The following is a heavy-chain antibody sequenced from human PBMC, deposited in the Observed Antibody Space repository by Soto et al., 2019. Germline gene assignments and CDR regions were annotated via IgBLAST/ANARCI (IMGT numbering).Heavy chain of an antibody. CDR1: GYTFTGYA. CDR3: ARAVAVPADFDY. Sequence: GASVKVSCKASGYTFTGYAMHWVRQAPGQGLEWMGWINAGNGNTKYSQKFQGRVTITRDTSAGAAYMELSSLSSEDTAVYYCARAVAVPADFDYWGQGTLVTVSS. CDR2: INAGNGNT. J-gene: IGHJ4*02. D-gene: IGHD2-2*01. V-gene: IGHV1-3*01.